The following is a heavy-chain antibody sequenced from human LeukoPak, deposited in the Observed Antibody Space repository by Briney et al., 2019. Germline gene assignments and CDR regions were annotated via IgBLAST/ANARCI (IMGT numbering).Heavy chain of an antibody. CDR1: GFNFNNYS. Sequence: PGGSLRLACAASGFNFNNYSMHWDRQVPGKGLEWISHINNDGSDASYADSVRGRFTISKDNAKSTLELQMNSLRAEDTAVYYCARAGGGFDYWGQGTLVTVSS. CDR2: INNDGSDA. V-gene: IGHV3-74*01. D-gene: IGHD3-10*01. J-gene: IGHJ4*02. CDR3: ARAGGGFDY.